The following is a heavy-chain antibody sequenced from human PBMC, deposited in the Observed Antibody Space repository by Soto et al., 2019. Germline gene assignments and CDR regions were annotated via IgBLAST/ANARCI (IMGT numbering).Heavy chain of an antibody. CDR2: IAYSGDT. J-gene: IGHJ5*02. CDR1: GAYISGADSY. V-gene: IGHV4-61*08. CDR3: ARVNSGRNWFDP. D-gene: IGHD6-19*01. Sequence: SETLSLTCVVSGAYISGADSYWFWIRKPPGKGLEWIGYIAYSGDTYYNPSLRRRVTISADRSENKFSLTLKSVTPADTAVYFCARVNSGRNWFDPWGQGTLVTVSS.